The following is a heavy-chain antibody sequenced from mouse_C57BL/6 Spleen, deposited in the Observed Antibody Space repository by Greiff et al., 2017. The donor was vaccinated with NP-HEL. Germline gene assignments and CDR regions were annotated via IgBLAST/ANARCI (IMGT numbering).Heavy chain of an antibody. CDR1: GYAFTNYL. V-gene: IGHV1-54*01. D-gene: IGHD1-1*01. CDR2: INPGSGGT. J-gene: IGHJ2*01. CDR3: AREGIYYGREVDY. Sequence: VQLQQSGAELVRPGTSVKVSCKASGYAFTNYLIEWVKQRPGQGLEWIGVINPGSGGTNYNEKFKGKATLTADKSSSTAYMQLSSLTSEDSAVYFCAREGIYYGREVDYWGQGTTLTVSS.